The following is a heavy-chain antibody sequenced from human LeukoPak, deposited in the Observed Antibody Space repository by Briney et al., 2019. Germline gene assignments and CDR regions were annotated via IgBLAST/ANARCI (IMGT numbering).Heavy chain of an antibody. J-gene: IGHJ4*02. V-gene: IGHV3-23*01. Sequence: GGSLRLSCAASGFTFSDYYMSWVRQAPGKGLEWVSAISGSGGSTYYADSVKGRFTISRDNSKNTLYLQMNSLRAEDTAVYYCAKVGLLWFGELLSYFDYWGQGTLVTVSS. D-gene: IGHD3-10*01. CDR1: GFTFSDYY. CDR3: AKVGLLWFGELLSYFDY. CDR2: ISGSGGST.